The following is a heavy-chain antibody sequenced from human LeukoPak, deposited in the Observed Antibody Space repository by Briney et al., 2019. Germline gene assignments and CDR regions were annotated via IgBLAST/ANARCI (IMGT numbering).Heavy chain of an antibody. CDR1: GNTFTSYG. D-gene: IGHD3-9*01. Sequence: ASVKVSCKASGNTFTSYGISWVRQAPGQGLEWMGWISAYNGNTNYAQKLQGRVTMTTDTSTSTAYMELRSLRSDDTAVYYCARDPLEYYDILTGYLGGESWFDPWGQGTLVTVSS. V-gene: IGHV1-18*01. J-gene: IGHJ5*02. CDR2: ISAYNGNT. CDR3: ARDPLEYYDILTGYLGGESWFDP.